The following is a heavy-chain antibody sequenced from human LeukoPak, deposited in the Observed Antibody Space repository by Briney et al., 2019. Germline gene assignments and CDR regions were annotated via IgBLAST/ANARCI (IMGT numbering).Heavy chain of an antibody. D-gene: IGHD6-19*01. Sequence: PGGSLRLSCAASGFTFDDYAMHWVRHAPGKGLEWVSGISWNSGSIGYADSVKGRFTVSRDNAKNSLYLQMNSLRAEDTALYYCAKLSSGSSGWYGRSHYYYYGMDVWGQGTTVTVSS. CDR1: GFTFDDYA. J-gene: IGHJ6*02. CDR3: AKLSSGSSGWYGRSHYYYYGMDV. V-gene: IGHV3-9*01. CDR2: ISWNSGSI.